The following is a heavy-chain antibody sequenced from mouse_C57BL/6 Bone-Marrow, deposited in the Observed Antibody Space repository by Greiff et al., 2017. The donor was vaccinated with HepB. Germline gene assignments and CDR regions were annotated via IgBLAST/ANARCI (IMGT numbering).Heavy chain of an antibody. D-gene: IGHD2-2*01. CDR3: ARRWLRRYWYFDV. J-gene: IGHJ1*03. CDR1: GYTFTSYW. CDR2: IYPSDSET. V-gene: IGHV1-61*01. Sequence: QVQLQQPGAELVRPGSSVKLSCKASGYTFTSYWMDWVKQRPGQGLEWIGNIYPSDSETHYNQKFKDKATLTVYKSSSTAYMQLSSRTSEDSAVYYCARRWLRRYWYFDVWGTGTTVTVSS.